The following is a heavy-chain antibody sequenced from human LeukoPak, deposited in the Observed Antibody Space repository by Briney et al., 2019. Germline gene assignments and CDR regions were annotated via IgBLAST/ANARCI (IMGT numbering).Heavy chain of an antibody. D-gene: IGHD1-1*01. J-gene: IGHJ4*02. Sequence: SETLSLTCTVSGDSISSSSYYWGWIRQPPGKGLEWIGSIYYSGSTYYNPSLKSRVTISVDTSKNQFSLKLSSVTAADTAVYYCAKIPYNRWLYYFDYWGQGTLVTVSS. CDR3: AKIPYNRWLYYFDY. CDR2: IYYSGST. CDR1: GDSISSSSYY. V-gene: IGHV4-39*01.